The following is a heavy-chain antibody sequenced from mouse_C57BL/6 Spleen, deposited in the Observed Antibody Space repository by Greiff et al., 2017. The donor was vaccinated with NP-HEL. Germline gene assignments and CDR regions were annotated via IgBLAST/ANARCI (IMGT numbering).Heavy chain of an antibody. J-gene: IGHJ1*03. D-gene: IGHD1-1*01. CDR1: GFTFSDYG. CDR2: ISSGSSTI. Sequence: EVQGVESGGGLVKPGGSLKLSCAASGFTFSDYGMHWVRQAPEKGLEWVAYISSGSSTIYYADTVKGRFTISRDNAKNTLFLQMTSLRSEDTAMYYCATGYYGSSYWYFDVWGTGTTVTVSS. CDR3: ATGYYGSSYWYFDV. V-gene: IGHV5-17*01.